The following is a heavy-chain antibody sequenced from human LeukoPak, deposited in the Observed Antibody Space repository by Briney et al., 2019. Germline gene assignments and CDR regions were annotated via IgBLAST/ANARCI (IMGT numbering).Heavy chain of an antibody. CDR2: ISGAGGST. CDR1: GFTFDDYA. CDR3: AKDSYSGSGSYSDH. Sequence: GGSLRLSCVASGFTFDDYAMHWVRQAPGKGLEWVSLISGAGGSTYYADSVKGRFTISRDNSKNSLNLQMNSLRAEDTALYYCAKDSYSGSGSYSDHWGQGTLVTVSS. D-gene: IGHD3-10*01. V-gene: IGHV3-43*02. J-gene: IGHJ4*02.